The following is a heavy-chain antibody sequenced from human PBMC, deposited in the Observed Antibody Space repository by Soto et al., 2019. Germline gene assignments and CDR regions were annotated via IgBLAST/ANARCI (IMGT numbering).Heavy chain of an antibody. Sequence: ASVKVSCKASGYTFTSYAMHWVRQAPGQRLEWMGWINAGNGNTKYSQKFQGRVTITRDTSASTAYMELSSLRSEDTAVSYCARVTHSSSWYDRWFDPWGQGTLVTVSS. V-gene: IGHV1-3*01. CDR1: GYTFTSYA. D-gene: IGHD6-13*01. CDR3: ARVTHSSSWYDRWFDP. CDR2: INAGNGNT. J-gene: IGHJ5*02.